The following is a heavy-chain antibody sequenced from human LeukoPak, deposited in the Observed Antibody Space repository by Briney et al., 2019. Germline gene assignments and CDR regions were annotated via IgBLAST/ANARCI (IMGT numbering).Heavy chain of an antibody. V-gene: IGHV3-7*01. J-gene: IGHJ4*02. CDR3: ARVFSSSWHLFDY. D-gene: IGHD6-13*01. CDR1: GFTCSSYW. Sequence: GGSLRLSCAASGFTCSSYWMSWVRQAPGKGLEWVANIKQDGSEKYYVDSVKGRFTISRDNAKNSLYLQMNSLRAEDTAVYYCARVFSSSWHLFDYWGQGTLVTVSS. CDR2: IKQDGSEK.